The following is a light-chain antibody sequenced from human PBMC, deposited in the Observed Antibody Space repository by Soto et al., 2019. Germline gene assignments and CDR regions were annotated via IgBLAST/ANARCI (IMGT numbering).Light chain of an antibody. J-gene: IGLJ2*01. Sequence: QSVLTQPPSVSGAPGQRVTISCTGGSSNIGAGYDVHWYQHLPGTAPKLLIFGNINRSSGVPDRFSGSKSGTSASLAITGLQAEDEADYYCQSYDSGHVVFGGGTKVTVL. CDR2: GNI. CDR1: SSNIGAGYD. CDR3: QSYDSGHVV. V-gene: IGLV1-40*01.